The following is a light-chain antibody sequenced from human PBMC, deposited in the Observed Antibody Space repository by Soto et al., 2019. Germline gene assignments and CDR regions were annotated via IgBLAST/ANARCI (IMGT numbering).Light chain of an antibody. CDR1: QSVSSIY. CDR2: GAS. Sequence: EIVLTQSPCTLSLSPGERVTLSCRASQSVSSIYLAWYQQKPGQAPRLLIYGASSRATGIPDRFSGSGSGTDFTITISRLEPEDFAVYYCQQYGSSPITFGQGTRLEIK. CDR3: QQYGSSPIT. J-gene: IGKJ5*01. V-gene: IGKV3-20*01.